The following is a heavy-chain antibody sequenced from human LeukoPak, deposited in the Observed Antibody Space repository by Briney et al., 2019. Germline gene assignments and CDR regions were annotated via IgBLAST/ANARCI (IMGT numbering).Heavy chain of an antibody. D-gene: IGHD3-22*01. CDR1: GFTFNSDL. J-gene: IGHJ4*02. V-gene: IGHV3-7*01. CDR3: AKALYYYDSSGYYLSAPFDY. Sequence: GGSLRLSCAASGFTFNSDLMAWVRQAPGKGLEWLANTNQDGSEKYSMNSVKGRFTISRDNAQNSLWLQMNSLRAEDTAVYYCAKALYYYDSSGYYLSAPFDYWGQGTLVTVSS. CDR2: TNQDGSEK.